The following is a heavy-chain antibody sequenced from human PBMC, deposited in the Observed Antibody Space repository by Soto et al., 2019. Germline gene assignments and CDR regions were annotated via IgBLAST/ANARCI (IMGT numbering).Heavy chain of an antibody. Sequence: GSLRLSCAASGFTLGSYWMSWVRQAPGKGLEWLATIKTDASEKKYVDSVKGRFTTSRDNAKNSLYLQMDSLRAEDTAVYYCARDSGYDSGSSVNHYLDYWGHGTLVTVSS. V-gene: IGHV3-7*01. J-gene: IGHJ4*01. CDR1: GFTLGSYW. CDR3: ARDSGYDSGSSVNHYLDY. D-gene: IGHD3-10*01. CDR2: IKTDASEK.